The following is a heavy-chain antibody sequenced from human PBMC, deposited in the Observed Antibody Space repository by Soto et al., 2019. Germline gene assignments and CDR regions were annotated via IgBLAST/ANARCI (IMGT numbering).Heavy chain of an antibody. J-gene: IGHJ6*02. CDR3: ARDKLPYGMAV. CDR1: GFTFSSYT. CDR2: ISYDGSNK. V-gene: IGHV3-30-3*01. D-gene: IGHD1-1*01. Sequence: QVQLVESGGGVVHPGRSLRLSCAASGFTFSSYTMHWVRQAPGKGLEWVAVISYDGSNKYYADSVKGRFTISRDNSKNPLYLQMNSLRAEDTAMYYCARDKLPYGMAVWGQGTTVTV.